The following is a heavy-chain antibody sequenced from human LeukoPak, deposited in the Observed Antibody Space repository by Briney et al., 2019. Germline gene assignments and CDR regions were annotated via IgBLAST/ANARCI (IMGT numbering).Heavy chain of an antibody. J-gene: IGHJ6*03. V-gene: IGHV4-61*10. CDR2: MYSSGST. Sequence: SETLSLTCTVSSGSISSGSYYWSWIQKPAGKGLEWIGHMYSSGSTNYNPSLKSRVTISVDTSKNQFSLRLRSVTAADTAVYFCARGRVSSSTWYSTYYYHFYMDVWGKGTTVTVSS. D-gene: IGHD1-1*01. CDR1: SGSISSGSYY. CDR3: ARGRVSSSTWYSTYYYHFYMDV.